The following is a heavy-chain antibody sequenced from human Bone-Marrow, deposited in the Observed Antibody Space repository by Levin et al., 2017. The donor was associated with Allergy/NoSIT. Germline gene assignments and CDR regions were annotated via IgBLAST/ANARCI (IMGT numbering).Heavy chain of an antibody. CDR3: ARDDLGVTEEDCSGGRCNSYYYGMDV. D-gene: IGHD2-15*01. CDR2: ISSSSSYI. J-gene: IGHJ6*02. V-gene: IGHV3-21*01. CDR1: GFTFSTYS. Sequence: PGGSLRLSCAASGFTFSTYSMNWVRQAPGKGLEWVSSISSSSSYIYYADSVKGRFTISRDNAKNSLFLQMNSLRVEDTAVYYCARDDLGVTEEDCSGGRCNSYYYGMDVWGQGTTVTVSS.